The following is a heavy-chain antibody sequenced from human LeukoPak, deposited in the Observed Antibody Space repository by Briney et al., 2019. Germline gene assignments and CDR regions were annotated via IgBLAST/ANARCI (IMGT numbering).Heavy chain of an antibody. D-gene: IGHD5-24*01. Sequence: AGGSLRPSCAASGFTVSSNYMSWVRQAPGKGLEWVSVIYSGGSTYYADSVKGRFTISRDNSKNTLYLQMNSLRAEDTAVYYCARMGWLDYWGQGTLVTVSS. J-gene: IGHJ4*02. CDR2: IYSGGST. CDR3: ARMGWLDY. CDR1: GFTVSSNY. V-gene: IGHV3-66*02.